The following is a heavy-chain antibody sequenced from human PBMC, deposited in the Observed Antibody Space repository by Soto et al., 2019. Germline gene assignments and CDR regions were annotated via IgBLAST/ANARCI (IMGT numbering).Heavy chain of an antibody. CDR3: AHRLTTSGSDVFDV. J-gene: IGHJ3*01. D-gene: IGHD1-1*01. CDR2: IAYDGTNA. Sequence: QVQLVESGGGVVQPGRSLRLSCAASGFIFRPYGMHGVRQAPGKGLEWAAVIAYDGTNAYYADSVKGRFTISRDNSNNTLYLQMQTLRDDETAVYSCAHRLTTSGSDVFDVWGLGTLVTVSS. V-gene: IGHV3-30*03. CDR1: GFIFRPYG.